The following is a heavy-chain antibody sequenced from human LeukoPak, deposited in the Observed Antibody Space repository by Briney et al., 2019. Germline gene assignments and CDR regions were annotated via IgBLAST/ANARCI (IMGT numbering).Heavy chain of an antibody. Sequence: SETLSLTCTVSGYSISSGYYWGWIRQPPGKGLGWIGTMHHSGSTYYNPSLKSRVTISVDTSKNQFSLKLNSVTAADTAVYYCARRPHCSTTTCYTRWFDSWGQGTLVTVSS. V-gene: IGHV4-38-2*02. CDR3: ARRPHCSTTTCYTRWFDS. CDR2: MHHSGST. CDR1: GYSISSGYY. J-gene: IGHJ5*01. D-gene: IGHD2-2*02.